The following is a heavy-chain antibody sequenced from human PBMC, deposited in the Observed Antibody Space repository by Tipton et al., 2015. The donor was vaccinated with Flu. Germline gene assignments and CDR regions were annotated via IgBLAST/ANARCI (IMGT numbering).Heavy chain of an antibody. V-gene: IGHV4-34*01. CDR3: ASPRIAAAGGVDY. CDR2: INHSGST. D-gene: IGHD6-13*01. CDR1: GGSFSGYY. Sequence: TLSLTCAVYGGSFSGYYWSWIRQPPGKGLEWIGEINHSGSTNYNPSLKSRVTISVDTSKNQFSLKLSSVTAADTAVYYCASPRIAAAGGVDYWGQGTLVTVSS. J-gene: IGHJ4*02.